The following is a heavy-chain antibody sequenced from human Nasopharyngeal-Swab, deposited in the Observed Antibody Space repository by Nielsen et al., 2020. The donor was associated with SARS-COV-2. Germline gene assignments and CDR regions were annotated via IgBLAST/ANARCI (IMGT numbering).Heavy chain of an antibody. CDR1: GFTFSDYY. Sequence: GESLKISCAASGFTFSDYYMSWIRQAPGKGLEWVSYISSSSGYTNYADSVKGRFTISRDNAKNSLYLQMNSLRAEDTAVYYCAREAMGIAVAGTSLGYMDVWGKGTTVTVSS. V-gene: IGHV3-11*06. J-gene: IGHJ6*03. CDR2: ISSSSGYT. D-gene: IGHD6-19*01. CDR3: AREAMGIAVAGTSLGYMDV.